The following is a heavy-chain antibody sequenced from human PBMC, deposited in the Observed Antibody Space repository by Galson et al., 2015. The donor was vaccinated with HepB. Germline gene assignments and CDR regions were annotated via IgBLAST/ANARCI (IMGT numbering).Heavy chain of an antibody. J-gene: IGHJ4*02. V-gene: IGHV5-10-1*01. CDR2: IDPSDSYT. CDR3: ARSDGSIAAAAYEDY. CDR1: GYSFTSYW. D-gene: IGHD6-13*01. Sequence: QSGAEVKKPGESLRISCKGSGYSFTSYWISWVRQMPGKGLEWMGRIDPSDSYTNYSPSFQGHVTISADKSISTAYLQWSSLKASDTAMYYCARSDGSIAAAAYEDYWGQGTLVTVSS.